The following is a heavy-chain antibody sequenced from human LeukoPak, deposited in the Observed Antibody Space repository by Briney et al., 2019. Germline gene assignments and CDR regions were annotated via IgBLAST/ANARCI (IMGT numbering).Heavy chain of an antibody. CDR1: GFTFSSYG. Sequence: GGSLRLSCAASGFTFSSYGINWVRQAPGKGLEWVSGIGVGGTTYYADSVKGRFTISRDTSKNTLYLQMNSLRAEDTAVYYCAKPQGYYDCWGQGTLVTVSS. J-gene: IGHJ4*02. CDR3: AKPQGYYDC. D-gene: IGHD3-22*01. V-gene: IGHV3-23*01. CDR2: IGVGGTT.